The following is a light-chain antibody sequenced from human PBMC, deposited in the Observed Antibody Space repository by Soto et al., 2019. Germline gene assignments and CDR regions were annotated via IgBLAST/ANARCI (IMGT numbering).Light chain of an antibody. CDR3: SSYAGSNNVV. J-gene: IGLJ2*01. V-gene: IGLV2-8*01. Sequence: QSALTQPPSASGSPGQSVTISCTGTSSDVGGYNYVSWYQHHPGKAPKLMIFEVSKRPSGVPDRFSGSKSGSTASLTVSGLQAEDKADYYCSSYAGSNNVVFGGGTQLTVL. CDR2: EVS. CDR1: SSDVGGYNY.